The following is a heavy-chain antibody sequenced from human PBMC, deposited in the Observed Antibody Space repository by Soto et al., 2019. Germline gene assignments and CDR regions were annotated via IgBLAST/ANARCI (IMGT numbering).Heavy chain of an antibody. V-gene: IGHV1-18*01. Sequence: QVQLVQSGAEVKKPGASVTVSCKASGYTYTSYGISWVRQAPGQGLEWMGWISAYNGNTNYAQKLQGRVTMTTDTSASTAYMELRGLRSNYTAVYYCARLGGFFGVVQDAGGVYWGKGTLVTVSS. J-gene: IGHJ4*02. CDR2: ISAYNGNT. D-gene: IGHD3-3*01. CDR3: ARLGGFFGVVQDAGGVY. CDR1: GYTYTSYG.